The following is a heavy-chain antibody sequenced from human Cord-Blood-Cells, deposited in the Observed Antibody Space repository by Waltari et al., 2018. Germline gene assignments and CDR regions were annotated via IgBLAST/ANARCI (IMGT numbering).Heavy chain of an antibody. Sequence: QVQLQPWGAGLLKPSATLSLTCAVYGGCFSGYYCSWIRQPPGKGLEWIGEINHSGSTNYNPSLKSRVTISVDTSKNQFSLKLSSVTAADTAVYYCAREGGRNYYDSSGYYYYYGMDVWGQGTTVTVSS. CDR1: GGCFSGYY. D-gene: IGHD3-22*01. J-gene: IGHJ6*02. V-gene: IGHV4-34*01. CDR3: AREGGRNYYDSSGYYYYYGMDV. CDR2: INHSGST.